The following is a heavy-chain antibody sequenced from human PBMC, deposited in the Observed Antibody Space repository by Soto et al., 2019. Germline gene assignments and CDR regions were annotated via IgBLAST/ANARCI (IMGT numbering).Heavy chain of an antibody. V-gene: IGHV1-8*01. J-gene: IGHJ4*02. CDR1: GYTFTSYD. Sequence: QVQLVQSGAEVKKPGASVKVSCKASGYTFTSYDINWVRQATGQGLEWMGWMNPNSGNTGYAQKFQGRVTMTRHTSITTAYMELSSLRSEDTTVYYSARVNEWLGALEYWGQGTLVTVSS. CDR2: MNPNSGNT. D-gene: IGHD6-19*01. CDR3: ARVNEWLGALEY.